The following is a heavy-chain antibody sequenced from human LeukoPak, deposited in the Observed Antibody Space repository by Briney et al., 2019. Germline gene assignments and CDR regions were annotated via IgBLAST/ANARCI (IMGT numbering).Heavy chain of an antibody. Sequence: SETLSLTCTLSGDSISSSDHYWVWIRQSPGKGLEWIGSVSQSGNTYYKSSLKSRVTVSIDTSKNEFSLILTSVTAADTAEYYCARHLYYSASAFWYIDLWGRGTLDIVSP. CDR1: GDSISSSDHY. V-gene: IGHV4-39*01. CDR2: VSQSGNT. D-gene: IGHD3-10*01. J-gene: IGHJ2*01. CDR3: ARHLYYSASAFWYIDL.